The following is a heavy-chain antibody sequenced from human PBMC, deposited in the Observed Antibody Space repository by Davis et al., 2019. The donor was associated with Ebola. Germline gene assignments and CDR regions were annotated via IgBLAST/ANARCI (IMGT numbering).Heavy chain of an antibody. CDR3: SRGGNFGSGNYPDF. CDR2: SNKEGDVA. D-gene: IGHD3-10*01. CDR1: GFTFGSYL. J-gene: IGHJ4*02. V-gene: IGHV3-74*01. Sequence: GEYPIPPFAGSGFTFGSYLMHWVRQVPGKGLVWVARSNKEGDVASHADFVKGRFTISRDNAKNALYLHMDSLRGDDTAIYYCSRGGNFGSGNYPDFWGQGTLVTVSS.